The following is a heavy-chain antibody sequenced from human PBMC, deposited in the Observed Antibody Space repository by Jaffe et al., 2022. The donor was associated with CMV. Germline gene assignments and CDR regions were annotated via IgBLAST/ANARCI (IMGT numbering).Heavy chain of an antibody. CDR2: IYYSGST. CDR1: GGSISSYY. CDR3: ARARKGYCSGGSCYDAGFDY. Sequence: QVQLQESGPGLVKPSETLSLTCTVSGGSISSYYWSWIRQPPGKGLEWIGYIYYSGSTNYNPSLKSRVTISVDTSKNQFSLKLSSVTAADTAVYYCARARKGYCSGGSCYDAGFDYWGQGTLVTVSS. J-gene: IGHJ4*02. D-gene: IGHD2-15*01. V-gene: IGHV4-59*01.